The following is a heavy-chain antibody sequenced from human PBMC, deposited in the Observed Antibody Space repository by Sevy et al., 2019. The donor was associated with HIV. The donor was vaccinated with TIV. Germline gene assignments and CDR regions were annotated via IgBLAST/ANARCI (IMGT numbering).Heavy chain of an antibody. CDR2: ISYDGSNK. Sequence: GGSLRLSCAASGFTFSSYAMHWVRQAPGKGLEWVAVISYDGSNKYYADSVKGRFTISRDNSKNPLYLQMNSLRAEDTAVYYCARPYDSNYFDYWGQGTLVTVSS. CDR1: GFTFSSYA. J-gene: IGHJ4*02. CDR3: ARPYDSNYFDY. D-gene: IGHD3-22*01. V-gene: IGHV3-30-3*01.